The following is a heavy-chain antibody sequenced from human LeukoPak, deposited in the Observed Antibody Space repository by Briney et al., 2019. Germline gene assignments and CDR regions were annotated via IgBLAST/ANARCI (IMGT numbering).Heavy chain of an antibody. CDR2: IYYSGST. V-gene: IGHV4-59*01. J-gene: IGHJ6*02. CDR1: GGSISSYY. D-gene: IGHD2-2*01. Sequence: PSETLSLTCTVSGGSISSYYWSWIRQPPGKGLEWIGYIYYSGSTNYNPSLKSRVTISVDTSKNQFSLKLSSVTAADTAVYYCARDICSSTSCGPPGLISDYYGMDVWGQGTTVTVSS. CDR3: ARDICSSTSCGPPGLISDYYGMDV.